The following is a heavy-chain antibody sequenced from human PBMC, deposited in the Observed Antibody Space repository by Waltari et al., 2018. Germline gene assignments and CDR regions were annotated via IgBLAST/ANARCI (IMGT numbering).Heavy chain of an antibody. CDR1: GGSISSGGYY. CDR2: IYYSGST. J-gene: IGHJ3*02. Sequence: QVQLQESGPGLVKPSQTLSLTCTVSGGSISSGGYYWRWIRQHPGKGLEWIGYIYYSGSTYYNPSLKSRVTISVDTSKNQFSLKLSSVTAADTAVYYCARGNPKTVVGPTEGAFDIWGQGTMVTVSS. CDR3: ARGNPKTVVGPTEGAFDI. D-gene: IGHD2-21*01. V-gene: IGHV4-31*03.